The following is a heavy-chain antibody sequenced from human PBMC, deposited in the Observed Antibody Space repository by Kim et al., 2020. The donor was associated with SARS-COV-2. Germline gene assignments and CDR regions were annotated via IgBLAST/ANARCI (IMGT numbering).Heavy chain of an antibody. V-gene: IGHV3-9*01. CDR3: AKDHDSSGNYAFFDY. CDR1: GFAFDDFA. Sequence: GGSLRLSCAASGFAFDDFAMHWVRQAPGKGLEWVSGITWNGAKRDYADSVKGRFTISRDNAKNSLYLQLNSLRTEDTALYFCAKDHDSSGNYAFFDYWGQGALVTVSS. CDR2: ITWNGAKR. D-gene: IGHD3-22*01. J-gene: IGHJ4*02.